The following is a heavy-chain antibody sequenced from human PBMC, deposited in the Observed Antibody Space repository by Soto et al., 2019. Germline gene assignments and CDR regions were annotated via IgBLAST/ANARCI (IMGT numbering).Heavy chain of an antibody. D-gene: IGHD5-12*01. CDR2: ISLDSGDT. J-gene: IGHJ6*02. V-gene: IGHV1-18*04. CDR3: ATGGYVNYNFYGLNV. CDR1: GYTSSNNG. Sequence: QIQLVQSGGEVKKPGASVKVSCTASGYTSSNNGISWIRQARGQGLEWMGWISLDSGDTKYAQVVQDRVTMTRDTSTTTAYMDLRSLTSDDTAVYFCATGGYVNYNFYGLNVWGQGTAVTVAS.